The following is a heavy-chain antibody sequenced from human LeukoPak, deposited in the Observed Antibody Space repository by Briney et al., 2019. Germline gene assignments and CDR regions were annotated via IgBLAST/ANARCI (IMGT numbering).Heavy chain of an antibody. D-gene: IGHD3-10*01. Sequence: SETLSLTCTVSGGSISSYYWSWIRQPPGKGLEWIGSIYYSGSTYYNPSLKSRVTISVDTSKNQFSLKLSSVTAADTAVYYCARVDSGHYYGSGINYKGGHYFDYWGQGTLVTVSS. CDR3: ARVDSGHYYGSGINYKGGHYFDY. V-gene: IGHV4-59*12. CDR2: IYYSGST. J-gene: IGHJ4*02. CDR1: GGSISSYY.